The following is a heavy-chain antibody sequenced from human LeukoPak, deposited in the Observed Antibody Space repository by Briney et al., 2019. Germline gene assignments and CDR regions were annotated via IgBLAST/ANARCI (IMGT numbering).Heavy chain of an antibody. V-gene: IGHV4-39*02. CDR3: ARDEGLTGTRYDTHFDY. CDR2: IYYSGSA. J-gene: IGHJ4*02. D-gene: IGHD1-20*01. Sequence: SETLSLTCTVSGGSISSSSYYWGWIRQPPGKGLEWIGSIYYSGSAYYNPSLKSRVTISVDTSKNQFSLRMSSVTAADTAVYYCARDEGLTGTRYDTHFDYWGRGTLVTVSS. CDR1: GGSISSSSYY.